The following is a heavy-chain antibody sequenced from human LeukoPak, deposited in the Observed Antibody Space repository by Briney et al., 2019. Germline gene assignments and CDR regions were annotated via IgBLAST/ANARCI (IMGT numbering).Heavy chain of an antibody. CDR2: IKQDGSEK. Sequence: GGSLRLSCATSGFTFSSYWMSWVRQAPGKGLEWVANIKQDGSEKYYVDSVKGRFTISRDNAKNSLYLQMNSLRAEDTAVYYCARDKVVGATIFDYWGQGTLVTVSS. CDR3: ARDKVVGATIFDY. CDR1: GFTFSSYW. J-gene: IGHJ4*02. V-gene: IGHV3-7*01. D-gene: IGHD1-26*01.